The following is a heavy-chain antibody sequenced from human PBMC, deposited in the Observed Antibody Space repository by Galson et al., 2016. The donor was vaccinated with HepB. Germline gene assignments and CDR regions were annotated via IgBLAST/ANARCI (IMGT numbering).Heavy chain of an antibody. V-gene: IGHV6-1*01. D-gene: IGHD1-7*01. CDR2: TYYRSRWRY. Sequence: AISGDSVSGNNVAWTWIRQSPSRGLEWLGRTYYRSRWRYDYAASVSGRISLTADASKNQFTLHLSSVSPEDTAIYYCARLIPDWNYGMDFWGQGSLITVSS. CDR1: GDSVSGNNVA. J-gene: IGHJ4*02. CDR3: ARLIPDWNYGMDF.